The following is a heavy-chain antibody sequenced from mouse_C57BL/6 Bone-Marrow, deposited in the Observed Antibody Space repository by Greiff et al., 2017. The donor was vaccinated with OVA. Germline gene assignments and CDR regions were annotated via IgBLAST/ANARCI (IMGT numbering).Heavy chain of an antibody. J-gene: IGHJ1*03. CDR1: GFTFSSYG. CDR2: ISSGGSYT. V-gene: IGHV5-6*01. D-gene: IGHD1-1*01. CDR3: ASFYYGSSYGYFDV. Sequence: EVQRVESGGDLVKPGGSLKLSCAASGFTFSSYGMSWVRQTPDKRLEWVATISSGGSYTYYPASVKGRFTISRDNAKNTLYLQMSSLTSEDTAMYYCASFYYGSSYGYFDVWGTGTTVTVSS.